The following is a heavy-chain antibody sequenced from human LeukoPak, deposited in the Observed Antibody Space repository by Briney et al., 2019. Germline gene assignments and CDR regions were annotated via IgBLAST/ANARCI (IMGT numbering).Heavy chain of an antibody. CDR1: GYSLTELS. D-gene: IGHD3-3*01. CDR2: FDPEEAKM. Sequence: ASVRVSCKVSGYSLTELSMQWVRQAPGKGLECVGGFDPEEAKMVYAQKFPGRVTMTEDTSTDTAYMELRGLRSEDTAVYYCATRSGDFWSGYVDWGQGTLVIVSS. CDR3: ATRSGDFWSGYVD. J-gene: IGHJ4*02. V-gene: IGHV1-24*01.